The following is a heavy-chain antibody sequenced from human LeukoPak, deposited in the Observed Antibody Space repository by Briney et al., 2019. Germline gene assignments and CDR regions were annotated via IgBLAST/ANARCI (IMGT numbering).Heavy chain of an antibody. CDR1: GFTFSSYT. V-gene: IGHV3-21*01. CDR2: ITSTSSHM. J-gene: IGHJ4*02. D-gene: IGHD3-22*01. CDR3: ARIIYYETNGSPPMYRPIDS. Sequence: GGSLRLSCAASGFTFSSYTMNWVRLAPGKGLEWVSSITSTSSHMYYTDSVKGRFTISRDNAKNSLYLQMNTLRAEDTAVYYCARIIYYETNGSPPMYRPIDSWGQGTLVTVSS.